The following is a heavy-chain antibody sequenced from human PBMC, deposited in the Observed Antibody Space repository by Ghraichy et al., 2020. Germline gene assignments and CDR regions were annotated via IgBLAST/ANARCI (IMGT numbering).Heavy chain of an antibody. J-gene: IGHJ4*02. CDR3: ARAGFFNRLSLDIDS. CDR2: IYYRGTT. D-gene: IGHD3-16*02. CDR1: GGSISSSSW. Sequence: GSLRLSCAVSGGSISSSSWWTWVRQSPEKGLEWIGEIYYRGTTNYNPSLKGRVTVSLDKARDYFSLEMTSVTAADTGIYYCARAGFFNRLSLDIDSWGLGILVTASS. V-gene: IGHV4-4*02.